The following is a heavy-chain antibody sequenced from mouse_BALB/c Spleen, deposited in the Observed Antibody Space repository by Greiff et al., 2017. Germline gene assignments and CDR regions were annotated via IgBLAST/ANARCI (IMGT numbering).Heavy chain of an antibody. V-gene: IGHV2-6-7*01. J-gene: IGHJ3*01. CDR3: SREGAY. CDR1: GFSLTGYG. Sequence: QVQLQQSGPGLVAPSQSLSITCTVSGFSLTGYGVNWVRQPPGKGLEWLGMIWGDGSTNYNSALKSRLSISKDNSKSQVFLKMNSLHTDDAARYYCSREGAYWGQGTLVTVSA. CDR2: IWGDGST.